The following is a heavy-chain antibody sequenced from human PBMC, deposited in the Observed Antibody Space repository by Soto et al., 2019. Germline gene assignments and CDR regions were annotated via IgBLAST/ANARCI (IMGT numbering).Heavy chain of an antibody. CDR3: AGPRDYSPPLLFLF. J-gene: IGHJ4*02. CDR2: IYPSDSDV. D-gene: IGHD3-16*02. V-gene: IGHV5-51*01. Sequence: PGESLKISCKGFGYSFIHYWIGWLRQTPGTGLEWMGLIYPSDSDVRYSPSFQGQVTISADKSINTAYLQWSSLKASDTAMYFCAGPRDYSPPLLFLFWGQGTQVTVSS. CDR1: GYSFIHYW.